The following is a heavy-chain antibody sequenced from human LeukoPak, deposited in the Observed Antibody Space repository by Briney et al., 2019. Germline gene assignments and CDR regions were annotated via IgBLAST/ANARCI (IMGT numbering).Heavy chain of an antibody. CDR2: IETKTGGWTT. Sequence: NAGGSLRLSCAASGFTFSSYEMNWVRQAPGKGLEWVGRIETKTGGWTTDCAAPVKDIFTVSRDDSQNTLYLQMNSLKTEDTAIYYCATERGYSGSRIFDFWGQGSLVTVSS. V-gene: IGHV3-15*04. J-gene: IGHJ4*02. CDR1: GFTFSSYE. D-gene: IGHD6-13*01. CDR3: ATERGYSGSRIFDF.